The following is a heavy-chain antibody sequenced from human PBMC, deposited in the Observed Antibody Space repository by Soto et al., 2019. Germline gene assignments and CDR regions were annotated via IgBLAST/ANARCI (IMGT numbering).Heavy chain of an antibody. CDR1: GFTFSSYA. Sequence: GGSLRLSCAASGFTFSSYAMSWVRQAPGKGLEWVSAISGSGGSTYYADSVKGRFTISRDNSKNTLYLQMNSLRAEDTAVYYCAKACDSSGYYCHWFDPWGQGTLVTVSS. CDR2: ISGSGGST. J-gene: IGHJ5*02. D-gene: IGHD3-22*01. V-gene: IGHV3-23*01. CDR3: AKACDSSGYYCHWFDP.